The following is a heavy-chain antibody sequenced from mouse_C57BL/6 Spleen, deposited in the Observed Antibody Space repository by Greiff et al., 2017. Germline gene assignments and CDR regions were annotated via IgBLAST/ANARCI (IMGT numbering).Heavy chain of an antibody. CDR3: TRRAYYYGNYFDY. V-gene: IGHV1-5*01. CDR1: GYTFTSYW. D-gene: IGHD1-1*01. J-gene: IGHJ2*01. CDR2: IYPGNSDT. Sequence: EVQLQQSGTVLARPGASVKMSCKTSGYTFTSYWMHWVKQRPGQGLEWIGAIYPGNSDTSYNQKFKGKAKLTAVTSASTAYMELSSLTNEDSAVYYGTRRAYYYGNYFDYWGQGTTLTVSS.